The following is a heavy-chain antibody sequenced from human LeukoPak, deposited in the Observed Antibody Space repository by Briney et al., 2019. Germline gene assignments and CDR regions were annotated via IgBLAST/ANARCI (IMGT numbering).Heavy chain of an antibody. CDR1: GFTFDDYA. CDR3: AKDNEYYYDSSCYYGD. J-gene: IGHJ4*02. D-gene: IGHD3-22*01. CDR2: ISGDGGST. V-gene: IGHV3-43*02. Sequence: XGSLRPSCAASGFTFDDYAMHWVRQAPGKGLEWVSLISGDGGSTYYADSVKGRFNISRDNSKKSLYVQMNSLRTEDTALYYCAKDNEYYYDSSCYYGDWGQGTLVTVSS.